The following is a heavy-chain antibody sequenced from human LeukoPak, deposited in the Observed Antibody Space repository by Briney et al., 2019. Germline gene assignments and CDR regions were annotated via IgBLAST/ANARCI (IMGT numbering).Heavy chain of an antibody. J-gene: IGHJ4*02. CDR3: AKSPYIASHIDFDY. Sequence: PGGSLRLSCAASGFTFSSYAMSWVRQAPGKGLEWVSTVSGSGDSTWYADSVKGRFTISRDNSKSTLYLQTNSLRAEDTAVYYCAKSPYIASHIDFDYWGQGTLVTVSS. CDR2: VSGSGDST. D-gene: IGHD3-16*01. V-gene: IGHV3-23*01. CDR1: GFTFSSYA.